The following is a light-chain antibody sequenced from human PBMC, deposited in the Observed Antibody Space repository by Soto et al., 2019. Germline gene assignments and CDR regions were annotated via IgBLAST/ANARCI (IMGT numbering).Light chain of an antibody. CDR3: TSYAGSVVV. V-gene: IGLV2-8*01. CDR2: EVS. CDR1: SSDVGGYDY. J-gene: IGLJ2*01. Sequence: QSALTQPPSASGSPGQSVTISCTGTSSDVGGYDYVSWYQQHPGKAPKLMIYEVSKRPSGVPDRFSGSKSGNTASLSVSGLQAEDEAEYYCTSYAGSVVVFGGGTKVTVL.